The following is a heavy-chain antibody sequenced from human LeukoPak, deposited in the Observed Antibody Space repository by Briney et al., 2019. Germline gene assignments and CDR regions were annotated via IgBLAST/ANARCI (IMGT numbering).Heavy chain of an antibody. CDR2: ISYDGNNK. Sequence: QAGGSLRPSCAASGFTFNNYDMHWVRQAPGQGLEWVAVISYDGNNKFYADSVKGRFTISRDNSQNTLYLQMNSLRAEDTSVYYCAKPHRRRPYYFDSWGLGTLVTVSS. CDR1: GFTFNNYD. V-gene: IGHV3-30*18. CDR3: AKPHRRRPYYFDS. J-gene: IGHJ4*02.